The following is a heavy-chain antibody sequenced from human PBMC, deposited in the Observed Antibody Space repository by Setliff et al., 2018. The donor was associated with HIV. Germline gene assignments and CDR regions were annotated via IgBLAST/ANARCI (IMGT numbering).Heavy chain of an antibody. D-gene: IGHD6-19*01. Sequence: GESLKISCKGSGYTFTNYWIAWVRQMPGKGLEWMGIIYPGDSDTRYSPSFQGQVTISADKSISTAYLQWSSLKASDTALYYCARQEDLAGNPNNYWGQGTLVTVS. J-gene: IGHJ4*02. CDR1: GYTFTNYW. CDR2: IYPGDSDT. V-gene: IGHV5-51*01. CDR3: ARQEDLAGNPNNY.